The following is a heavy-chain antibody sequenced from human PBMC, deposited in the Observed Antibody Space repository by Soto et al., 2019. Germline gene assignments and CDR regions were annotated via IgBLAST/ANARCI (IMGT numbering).Heavy chain of an antibody. CDR3: ARAQSAVDVFFPTPLPFDP. CDR2: VSHHGTS. D-gene: IGHD1-1*01. J-gene: IGHJ5*02. CDR1: DGSLTEYH. Sequence: SETLSLTCVVYDGSLTEYHWSWVRQTPGKGLEWIGEVSHHGTSHYNPSLGSRVIMSFDTYKDQFSLTLQSVTAADTGIYYCARAQSAVDVFFPTPLPFDPWGPGTPVTVSS. V-gene: IGHV4-34*01.